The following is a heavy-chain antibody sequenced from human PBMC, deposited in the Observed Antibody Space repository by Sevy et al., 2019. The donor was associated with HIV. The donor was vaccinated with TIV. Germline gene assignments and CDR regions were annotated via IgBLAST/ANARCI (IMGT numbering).Heavy chain of an antibody. J-gene: IGHJ5*02. V-gene: IGHV3-21*01. CDR3: ARELRSSTSPNWFDP. CDR1: GFTFSSYS. Sequence: GGSLRLSCAASGFTFSSYSMNWVRQAPGKGLEWVSSISSSSSYIYYADSVKGRFTISRDNAKNSLYLQMNSLRAEDTAVYYCARELRSSTSPNWFDPWGQGTLVTVSS. CDR2: ISSSSSYI. D-gene: IGHD2-2*01.